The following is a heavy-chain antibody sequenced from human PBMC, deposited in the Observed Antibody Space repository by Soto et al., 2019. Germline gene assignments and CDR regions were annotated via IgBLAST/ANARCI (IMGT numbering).Heavy chain of an antibody. V-gene: IGHV3-15*07. D-gene: IGHD2-8*01. CDR2: IKSKADGGTI. CDR3: TTRXPDVSRARTYGMDV. CDR1: GFTFTNAW. J-gene: IGHJ6*02. Sequence: SLRLSCAASGFTFTNAWMNWVHQAPGKGLEWVGRIKSKADGGTIDYGATVKGRFNISGDDSKNVLSLHMNSLKIEDTGVYYCTTRXPDVSRARTYGMDVWGHGTTXTVSS.